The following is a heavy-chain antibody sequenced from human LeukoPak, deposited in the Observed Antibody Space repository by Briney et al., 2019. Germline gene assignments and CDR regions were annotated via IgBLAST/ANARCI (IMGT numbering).Heavy chain of an antibody. CDR1: GGTFSSYA. V-gene: IGHV1-69*13. Sequence: ASVKVSCKASGGTFSSYAISWARQAPGQGLEWMGGIIPIFGTANYAQKFQGRVTITADESTSTAYMELSSLRSEDTAVYYCARNTYSSSSLHFDYWGQGTLVTVSS. D-gene: IGHD6-6*01. CDR2: IIPIFGTA. CDR3: ARNTYSSSSLHFDY. J-gene: IGHJ4*02.